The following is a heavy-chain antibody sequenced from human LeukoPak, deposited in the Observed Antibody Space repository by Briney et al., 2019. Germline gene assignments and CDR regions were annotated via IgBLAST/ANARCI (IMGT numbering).Heavy chain of an antibody. CDR3: ARDWNYDFWSGYGY. CDR2: IYYSGST. CDR1: GDSISSYY. D-gene: IGHD3-3*01. V-gene: IGHV4-59*01. J-gene: IGHJ4*02. Sequence: SETLSLTCTVSGDSISSYYWSWIRQPPGKGLEWIGYIYYSGSTKYNPSLKSRVTISVDTSKNQFSLKLSSVTAADAAVYYCARDWNYDFWSGYGYWGQGILVTVSS.